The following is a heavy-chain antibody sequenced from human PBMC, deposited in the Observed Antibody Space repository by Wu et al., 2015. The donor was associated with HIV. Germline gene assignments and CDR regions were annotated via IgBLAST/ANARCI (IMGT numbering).Heavy chain of an antibody. V-gene: IGHV1-69*05. CDR2: IIPIFGTA. Sequence: QVQLVQSGAEVKKPGSSVKVSCTASGGTFNTYAITWVRQAPGRGLEWMGGIIPIFGTANYAHKFKGRVSITTDESTRTAYMELSSLRSEDTAVYYCARGGGDRIDDAFDIWGQGDNGHR. CDR3: ARGGGDRIDDAFDI. CDR1: GGTFNTYA. J-gene: IGHJ3*02. D-gene: IGHD3-16*01.